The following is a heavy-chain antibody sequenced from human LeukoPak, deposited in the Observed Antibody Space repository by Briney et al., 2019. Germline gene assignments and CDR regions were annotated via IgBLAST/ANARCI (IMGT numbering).Heavy chain of an antibody. V-gene: IGHV3-21*01. D-gene: IGHD2-2*01. Sequence: PGGSLRLSCAGSGFTFSSYTMSWVRQAPGKGLEWISSISSSSSYNYYAGPAKGRFTISRDNAKRSLVLQMNSLRAEDTAVYYCVRAHGAYAPLGYWGQGTLVTVSS. CDR2: ISSSSSYN. CDR1: GFTFSSYT. J-gene: IGHJ4*02. CDR3: VRAHGAYAPLGY.